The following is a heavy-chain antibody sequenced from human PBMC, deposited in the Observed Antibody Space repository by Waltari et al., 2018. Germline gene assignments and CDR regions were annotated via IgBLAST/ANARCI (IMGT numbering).Heavy chain of an antibody. V-gene: IGHV1-24*01. CDR1: GYTLTELS. CDR2: FDPEDGET. D-gene: IGHD3-22*01. J-gene: IGHJ4*02. Sequence: QVQLVQSGAEVKKPGASVKVSCKVSGYTLTELSMHWVRQAPGKGLEWMGGFDPEDGETIYAQKFQGRVTMTEDTSTDTAYMELSSLRSEDTAVYYCATVPRDYYDSSGYSYYFDYWGQGTLVTVSS. CDR3: ATVPRDYYDSSGYSYYFDY.